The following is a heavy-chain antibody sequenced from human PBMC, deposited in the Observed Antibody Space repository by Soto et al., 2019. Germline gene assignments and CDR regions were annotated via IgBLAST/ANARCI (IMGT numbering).Heavy chain of an antibody. Sequence: GGSLRLSCAASGFTFSSYAMSWVRQAPGKGLEWVSAISGSGGSTYYADSVKGRVTMTTETSTTTSYMELRNLTSDDTAVYFCARDWRGAEGFDPWGQGTLVTVSS. CDR3: ARDWRGAEGFDP. V-gene: IGHV3-23*01. CDR1: GFTFSSYA. J-gene: IGHJ5*02. CDR2: ISGSGGST. D-gene: IGHD3-3*01.